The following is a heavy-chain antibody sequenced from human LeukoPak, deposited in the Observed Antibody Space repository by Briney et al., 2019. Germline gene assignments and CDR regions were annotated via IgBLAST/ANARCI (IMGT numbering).Heavy chain of an antibody. J-gene: IGHJ4*02. V-gene: IGHV1-2*02. D-gene: IGHD3-9*01. CDR3: ARNPRYFDWYWVDY. CDR1: GYTFTGYY. CDR2: INPNSGGT. Sequence: GASVKVSCKASGYTFTGYYMLWVRQAPGQGLEWMGWINPNSGGTNYAQKFQGRVTMTRDTSISTAYMELSRLRSDDTAVYYCARNPRYFDWYWVDYWGQGTLVTVSS.